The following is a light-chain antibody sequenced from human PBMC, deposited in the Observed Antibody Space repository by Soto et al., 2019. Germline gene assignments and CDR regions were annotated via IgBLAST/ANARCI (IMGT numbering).Light chain of an antibody. J-gene: IGKJ1*01. CDR3: RQSYSAPPT. CDR1: QSISSY. V-gene: IGKV1-39*01. Sequence: DIQMTQSPSSLSASVGDRVTITCRASQSISSYLNWYQQKPGKAPKLLIYAASSLQSGVPSRFSGSGSATHFTLTISSLQPEDFATYYCRQSYSAPPTFGQRTQVEIK. CDR2: AAS.